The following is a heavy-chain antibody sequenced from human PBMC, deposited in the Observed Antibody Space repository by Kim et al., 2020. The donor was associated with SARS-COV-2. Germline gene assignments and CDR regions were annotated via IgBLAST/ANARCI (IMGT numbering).Heavy chain of an antibody. J-gene: IGHJ6*01. D-gene: IGHD6-6*01. CDR1: GIIFNNYP. V-gene: IGHV3-23*01. Sequence: GGSLRLSCAASGIIFNNYPMSWVRQAPGKGLEWVSTINAGAGDTYYADSVKGRLTISRDNSRNMVYLQMNSLTAEDTAVYYCASRDVLASRPPGVLDFWG. CDR2: INAGAGDT. CDR3: ASRDVLASRPPGVLDF.